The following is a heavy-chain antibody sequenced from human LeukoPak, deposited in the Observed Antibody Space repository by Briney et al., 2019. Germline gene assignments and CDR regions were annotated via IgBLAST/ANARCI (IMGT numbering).Heavy chain of an antibody. CDR2: SSAYNDNT. V-gene: IGHV1-18*01. CDR1: GDIFTNFG. D-gene: IGHD6-13*01. Sequence: ASVKGSCKASGDIFTNFGISWVRQAPGQGREWMGWSSAYNDNTNYAQNLQGRLTMTTDKSTSTAYMELRSLRSDDTAVYYCARDSSSWFYYFYGMDVWGQGTTVTVSS. J-gene: IGHJ6*02. CDR3: ARDSSSWFYYFYGMDV.